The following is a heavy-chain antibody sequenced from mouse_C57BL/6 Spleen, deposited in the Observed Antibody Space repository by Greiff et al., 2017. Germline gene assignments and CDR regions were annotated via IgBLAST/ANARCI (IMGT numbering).Heavy chain of an antibody. CDR2: IHPNSGST. D-gene: IGHD2-4*01. V-gene: IGHV1-64*01. J-gene: IGHJ2*01. CDR1: GYTFTSYW. CDR3: ARGDYDYVEESY. Sequence: VQLQQPGAELVKPGASVKLSCKASGYTFTSYWMHWVKQRPGQGLEWIGMIHPNSGSTNYNEKFKSKATMTVDKSSSTAYMQRSSLTSEDSAVYYCARGDYDYVEESYWGQGTTLTVSS.